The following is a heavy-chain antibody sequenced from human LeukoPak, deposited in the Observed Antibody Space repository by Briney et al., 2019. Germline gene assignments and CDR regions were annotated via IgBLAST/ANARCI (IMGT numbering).Heavy chain of an antibody. D-gene: IGHD1-26*01. V-gene: IGHV4-59*01. CDR1: GGSISNYY. Sequence: SETLSLTCSVSGGSISNYYWSWIRQPPGKGLEWIGYIYYSGSSIYNPSLKSRVTISVDTSKNQFSLRLRSVTAADTAVYYCARDPSGSFFNWFDPWGQGSLVTVSS. CDR2: IYYSGSS. CDR3: ARDPSGSFFNWFDP. J-gene: IGHJ5*02.